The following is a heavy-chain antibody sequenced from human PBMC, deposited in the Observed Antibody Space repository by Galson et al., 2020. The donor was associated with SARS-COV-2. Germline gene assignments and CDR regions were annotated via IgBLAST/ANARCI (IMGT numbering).Heavy chain of an antibody. V-gene: IGHV3-11*01. CDR1: GFTFSDYY. D-gene: IGHD3-10*01. Sequence: AGGSLRLSCAASGFTFSDYYMSWVRQAPGRGLEWVSYMDSGGKTKYYADSVRGRFTISRDNAQRSLFLHMNSLRSEDTAVCYCARNSVWDYSGEYYRFQIPHWGRGTRVTVSS. J-gene: IGHJ4*02. CDR2: MDSGGKTK. CDR3: ARNSVWDYSGEYYRFQIPH.